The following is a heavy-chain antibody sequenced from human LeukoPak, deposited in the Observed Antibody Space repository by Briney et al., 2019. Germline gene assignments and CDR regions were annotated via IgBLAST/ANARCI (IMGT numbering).Heavy chain of an antibody. V-gene: IGHV1-2*02. CDR3: ARVRGIHYYFDY. CDR2: INPNSGGT. J-gene: IGHJ4*02. Sequence: ASVKVSCKASGYTFIGYYIHWVRQAPGQGLEWMGWINPNSGGTNYAQKFQGRVTMTRGTSISTAYMELSRLRSDDTAVYYCARVRGIHYYFDYWGQGTLVTVSS. CDR1: GYTFIGYY.